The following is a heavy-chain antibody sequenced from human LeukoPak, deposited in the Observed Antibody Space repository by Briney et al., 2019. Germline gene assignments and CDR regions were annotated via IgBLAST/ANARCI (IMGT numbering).Heavy chain of an antibody. V-gene: IGHV4-30-2*01. D-gene: IGHD3-10*01. Sequence: SETLSLTCSVSGGSINSDRYYWSWIRQPPGKNFEWIGYIYHTGTTYYNPSLKSRVTISIDTSKNQFSLKLSSVTAADTAVYYCARNKGRYGSGRVHFDPWGQGTLVTVSS. CDR2: IYHTGTT. J-gene: IGHJ5*02. CDR1: GGSINSDRYY. CDR3: ARNKGRYGSGRVHFDP.